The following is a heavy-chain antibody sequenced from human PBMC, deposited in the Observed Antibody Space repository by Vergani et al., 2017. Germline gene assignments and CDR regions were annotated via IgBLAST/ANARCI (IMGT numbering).Heavy chain of an antibody. D-gene: IGHD2-2*01. J-gene: IGHJ4*02. CDR3: ARVVPAAMGGGLWDY. V-gene: IGHV4-59*01. Sequence: QVQLQESGPGLVKPSETLSLTCTVSGGSISSYYWSWIRQPPGKGLEWIGYIYYSGSTNYNPSLKSRVTISVDTSKNQFSLKLSSVTAADTDVYYCARVVPAAMGGGLWDYWGQGTLVTVSS. CDR2: IYYSGST. CDR1: GGSISSYY.